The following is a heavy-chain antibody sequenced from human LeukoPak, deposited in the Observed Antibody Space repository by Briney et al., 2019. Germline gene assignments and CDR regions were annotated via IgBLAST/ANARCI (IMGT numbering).Heavy chain of an antibody. CDR1: GGSISSYY. Sequence: PSETLSLTCTVSGGSISSYYWSWIRQPPGKGLEWIGYIYYSGSTNYNPSLKSRVTMSVDTSKNQFSLKLSSVTAADTAVYYCASDRLRWYAFDIWGQGTMVTVSS. CDR3: ASDRLRWYAFDI. D-gene: IGHD4-23*01. J-gene: IGHJ3*02. CDR2: IYYSGST. V-gene: IGHV4-59*12.